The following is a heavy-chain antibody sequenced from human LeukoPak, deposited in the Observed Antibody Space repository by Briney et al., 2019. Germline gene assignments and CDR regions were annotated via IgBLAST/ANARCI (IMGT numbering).Heavy chain of an antibody. D-gene: IGHD6-13*01. CDR2: ISAYNGNT. J-gene: IGHJ4*02. V-gene: IGHV1-18*01. Sequence: EASVKVSCKAYGYTFTTYGISWVRQAPGQGLEWMGWISAYNGNTNYAQKLQGRVTMTTDTSTSTAYMELRSLRSDDTAVYYCARDSSSPNDYWGQGTLVTVSS. CDR1: GYTFTTYG. CDR3: ARDSSSPNDY.